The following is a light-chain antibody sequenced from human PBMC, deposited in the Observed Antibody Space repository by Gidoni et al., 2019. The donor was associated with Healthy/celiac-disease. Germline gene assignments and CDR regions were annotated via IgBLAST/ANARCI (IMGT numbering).Light chain of an antibody. J-gene: IGLJ2*01. V-gene: IGLV3-1*01. CDR3: QAWDSSTAWV. Sequence: SYELPPPPSVSVSPGQTASITCSGDKLGDKYACWYQQKPGQSPVLVIYQDSKRPSGIPERFSGSNSGNTATLTISGTQAMEEADYYCQAWDSSTAWVFGGGTKLTVL. CDR2: QDS. CDR1: KLGDKY.